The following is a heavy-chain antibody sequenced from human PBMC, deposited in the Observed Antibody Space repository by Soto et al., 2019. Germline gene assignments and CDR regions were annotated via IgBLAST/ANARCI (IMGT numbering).Heavy chain of an antibody. Sequence: PSETLSLTCTVSGDSMSSYYWSWIRQPPGKGLEWIGYIYYSGSTTYNPSLRSRVTMSVDTSKNQFSLRLSSVTAADTAVYYCARAKSNYQTFDHWGQGSQVTVSS. CDR3: ARAKSNYQTFDH. V-gene: IGHV4-59*01. J-gene: IGHJ4*02. D-gene: IGHD4-4*01. CDR2: IYYSGST. CDR1: GDSMSSYY.